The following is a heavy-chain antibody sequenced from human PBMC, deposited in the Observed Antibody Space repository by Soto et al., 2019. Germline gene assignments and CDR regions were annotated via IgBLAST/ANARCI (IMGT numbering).Heavy chain of an antibody. Sequence: QGQLVQSGAEVKKPGASVMVSCKASGYTFRDYDLNWVRQASGQGLEWMGWMNPNSGNTAYAQKFQGRVTMTRDTSINTAYMELTSLRSEDTAVYYCARRARIGKQLWLPFDYWAQGTLVTVSS. CDR1: GYTFRDYD. J-gene: IGHJ4*02. V-gene: IGHV1-8*01. CDR2: MNPNSGNT. CDR3: ARRARIGKQLWLPFDY. D-gene: IGHD5-18*01.